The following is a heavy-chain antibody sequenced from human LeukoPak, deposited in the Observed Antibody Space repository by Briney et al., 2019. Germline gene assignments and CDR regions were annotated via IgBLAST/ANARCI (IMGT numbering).Heavy chain of an antibody. J-gene: IGHJ4*02. Sequence: SETLSLTCTVSAGSISSSSHHWGWTRQSPGKGLEWIGSIYYGRTTYYNPSLNSRVTISVVTSKNQFSLQLNSVTAADTAVYYCARARATYYYDSSGGTRGSSRVGATSFDYWGQGTLVTVSS. CDR1: AGSISSSSHH. V-gene: IGHV4-39*01. CDR2: IYYGRTT. CDR3: ARARATYYYDSSGGTRGSSRVGATSFDY. D-gene: IGHD3-22*01.